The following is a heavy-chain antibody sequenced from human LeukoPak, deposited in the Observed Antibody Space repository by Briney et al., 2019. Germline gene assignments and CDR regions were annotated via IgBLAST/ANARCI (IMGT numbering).Heavy chain of an antibody. J-gene: IGHJ4*02. CDR3: GRDEIRLNILVVVDPDGF. CDR2: ISYDGSKT. D-gene: IGHD2-15*01. V-gene: IGHV3-30*03. CDR1: GFTFSSYG. Sequence: PGGPLRLSCAASGFTFSSYGMYWVRQAPGKGLEWVAVISYDGSKTYYADSVKGRFTISRDNSKNTLYLEMNSVRGEDTAVYYCGRDEIRLNILVVVDPDGFWGQGTLVTVSS.